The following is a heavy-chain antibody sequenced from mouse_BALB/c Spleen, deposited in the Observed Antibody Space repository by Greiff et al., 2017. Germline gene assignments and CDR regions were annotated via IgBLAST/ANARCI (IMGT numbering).Heavy chain of an antibody. CDR1: GFSLTSYG. D-gene: IGHD1-1*01. CDR3: ARNRGYYYGSSPYYAMDY. V-gene: IGHV2-2*02. CDR2: IWSGGST. Sequence: VKVVESGPGLVQPSQSLSITCTVSGFSLTSYGVHWVRQSPGKGLEWLGVIWSGGSTDYNAAFISRLSISKDNSKSQVFFKMNSLQANDTAIYYCARNRGYYYGSSPYYAMDYWGQGTSVTVSS. J-gene: IGHJ4*01.